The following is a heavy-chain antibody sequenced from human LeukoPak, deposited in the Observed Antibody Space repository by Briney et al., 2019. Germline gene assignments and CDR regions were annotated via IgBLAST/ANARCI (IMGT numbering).Heavy chain of an antibody. Sequence: GGSLRLSCAASGFTFSNAWMSWVRQAPGKGLEWDGRIKSKTDGGTTDYAAPVKGRFTISRDDSKNTLYLQMNSLKTEDTAVYYCTTSPSYSYGTDDAFDIWGQGTMVTVSS. V-gene: IGHV3-15*01. CDR1: GFTFSNAW. D-gene: IGHD5-18*01. CDR3: TTSPSYSYGTDDAFDI. J-gene: IGHJ3*02. CDR2: IKSKTDGGTT.